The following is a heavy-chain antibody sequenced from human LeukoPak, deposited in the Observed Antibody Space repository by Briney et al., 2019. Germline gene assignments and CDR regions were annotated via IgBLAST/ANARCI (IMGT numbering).Heavy chain of an antibody. Sequence: PGGSLRLSCAASGFTFSSYAMHWVRQAPGKGLEYVSAISSNGGSTYYANSVKGRFTISRDNSKNTLYLQMGSLRAEDMAVYYCAGTRGYCTNGVCYSSRWDYMDVWGKGTTVTVSS. CDR1: GFTFSSYA. CDR3: AGTRGYCTNGVCYSSRWDYMDV. D-gene: IGHD2-8*01. V-gene: IGHV3-64*01. J-gene: IGHJ6*03. CDR2: ISSNGGST.